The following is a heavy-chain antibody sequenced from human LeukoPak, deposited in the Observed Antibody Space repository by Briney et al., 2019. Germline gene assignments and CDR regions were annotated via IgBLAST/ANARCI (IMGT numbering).Heavy chain of an antibody. Sequence: PSETLSLTCTVSGGSISSSSYYWGWIRQPPGKGLEWIGSIYYSGSTYYNPSLKSRVTISVDTSKNQFSLKLSSVTAADTAVYYCARELPPEINWFGELLSGAFDIWGQGTMVTVSS. CDR1: GGSISSSSYY. CDR2: IYYSGST. J-gene: IGHJ3*02. V-gene: IGHV4-39*07. CDR3: ARELPPEINWFGELLSGAFDI. D-gene: IGHD3-10*01.